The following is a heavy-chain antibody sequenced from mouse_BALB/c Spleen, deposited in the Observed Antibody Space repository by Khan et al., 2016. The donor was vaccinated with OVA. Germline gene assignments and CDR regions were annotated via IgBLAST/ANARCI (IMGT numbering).Heavy chain of an antibody. V-gene: IGHV1-7*01. CDR3: SRAIHDGYPPFAY. J-gene: IGHJ3*01. Sequence: QVQLPQSGAELAKPGASVKMSCKASGYTFTSYWMHWVKQRPGQGLEWIGYINPSTGYTEYNQKFKDKATVTADKYSSTAYMQLSSLTSEDSSVYYWSRAIHDGYPPFAYWGQGTLVTVAA. CDR2: INPSTGYT. CDR1: GYTFTSYW. D-gene: IGHD2-3*01.